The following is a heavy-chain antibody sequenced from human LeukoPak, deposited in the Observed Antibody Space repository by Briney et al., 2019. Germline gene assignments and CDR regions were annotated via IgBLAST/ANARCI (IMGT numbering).Heavy chain of an antibody. J-gene: IGHJ6*03. CDR2: INHSGST. CDR3: ARGLRGFDCYYMDV. D-gene: IGHD3-10*01. V-gene: IGHV4-34*01. Sequence: SETLSLTCAVYGGSFSGYYWSWIRQPPGKGLEWIGEINHSGSTNYNPSLKSRVTISVDTSKNQFSLKLSSVTAADTAVYYCARGLRGFDCYYMDVWGKGTTVTVSS. CDR1: GGSFSGYY.